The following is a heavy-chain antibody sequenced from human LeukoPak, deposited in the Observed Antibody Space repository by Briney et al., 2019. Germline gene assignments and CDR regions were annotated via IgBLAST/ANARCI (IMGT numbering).Heavy chain of an antibody. Sequence: GGSLRLSCAAPGFTLSSYGMHWVRQAPGKGLEWVAFIRYDGSNKYYADSVRGRFTISRDNSKNTLYLQMNSLRAEDTAVYYCAKDSDSSSWYFRGNFDYWGQGTLVTVSS. V-gene: IGHV3-30*02. D-gene: IGHD6-13*01. CDR2: IRYDGSNK. CDR1: GFTLSSYG. J-gene: IGHJ4*02. CDR3: AKDSDSSSWYFRGNFDY.